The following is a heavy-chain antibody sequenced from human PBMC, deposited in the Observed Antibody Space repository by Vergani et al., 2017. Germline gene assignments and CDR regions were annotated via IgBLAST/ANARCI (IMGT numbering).Heavy chain of an antibody. Sequence: QVQLQQWGAGLLKPSETLSLTCAVYGGSFSGYYWSWIRQPPGKGLERIGEINHSGSTNYNPSLKSRVTISVDTSKNQFSLKLSSVTAADTAVYYCARFVSSSWMRRFDYWGQGTLVTVSS. J-gene: IGHJ4*02. D-gene: IGHD6-13*01. CDR2: INHSGST. CDR3: ARFVSSSWMRRFDY. CDR1: GGSFSGYY. V-gene: IGHV4-34*01.